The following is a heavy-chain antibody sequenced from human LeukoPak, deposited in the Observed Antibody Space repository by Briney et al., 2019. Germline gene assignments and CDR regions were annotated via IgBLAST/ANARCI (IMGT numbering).Heavy chain of an antibody. CDR3: ASTMVRGVIPFDY. D-gene: IGHD3-10*01. CDR1: GGSFSGYY. CDR2: INHSGST. Sequence: SETLSLTCAVYGGSFSGYYWSWVRQPPGKGLEWIGEINHSGSTNYNPSLKRGVTISVDTSKNQFSLKLSSVTAADTAVYYCASTMVRGVIPFDYWGQGTLVTVSS. V-gene: IGHV4-34*01. J-gene: IGHJ4*02.